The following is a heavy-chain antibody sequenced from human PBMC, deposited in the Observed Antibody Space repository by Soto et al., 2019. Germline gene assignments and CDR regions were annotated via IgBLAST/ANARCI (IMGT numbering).Heavy chain of an antibody. V-gene: IGHV3-23*01. J-gene: IGHJ4*02. CDR3: AKDSSRMIVGATTFDY. Sequence: EVQLLEFGGGLVQPGGSLRLSCAASGFTFSSYAMSWVRQAPGKGLEWVSAISGSGGSTYYADSVKGRFTISRDNSKNTLYLQMNSLRAEDTAVYYCAKDSSRMIVGATTFDYWGQGTLVTVSS. CDR2: ISGSGGST. CDR1: GFTFSSYA. D-gene: IGHD1-26*01.